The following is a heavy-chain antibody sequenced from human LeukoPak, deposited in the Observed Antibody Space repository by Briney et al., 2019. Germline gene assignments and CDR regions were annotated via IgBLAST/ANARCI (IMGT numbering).Heavy chain of an antibody. CDR3: AREGDLVTAPWHWFHP. CDR2: INPSGGSA. J-gene: IGHJ5*02. D-gene: IGHD5-18*01. CDR1: GYTFTSYY. V-gene: IGHV1-46*01. Sequence: ASVKVSCKASGYTFTSYYMHWVRQAPGQGLEWMGRINPSGGSASYAQKFQGRVTMTRDTSTRTVYMELSRLRSQDTVLYYWAREGDLVTAPWHWFHPWGQGTLVTVSS.